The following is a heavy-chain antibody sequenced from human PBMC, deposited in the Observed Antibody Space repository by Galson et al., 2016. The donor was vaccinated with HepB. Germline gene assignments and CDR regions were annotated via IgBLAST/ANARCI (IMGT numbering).Heavy chain of an antibody. CDR1: GFTFDDYA. CDR2: ISWNSAVI. CDR3: AKDTHDGGVSSTSRCYFGMDV. V-gene: IGHV3-9*01. J-gene: IGHJ6*02. Sequence: SLRLSCATSGFTFDDYAMHWVRQAPGKGLEWVSSISWNSAVIAYADSVKGRFTISRDYAKNILYLQMNSLRADDTALYYCAKDTHDGGVSSTSRCYFGMDVWGQGTTVTVSS. D-gene: IGHD2-2*01.